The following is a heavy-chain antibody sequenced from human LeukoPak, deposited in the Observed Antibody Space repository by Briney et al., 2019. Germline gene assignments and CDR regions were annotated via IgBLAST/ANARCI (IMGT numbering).Heavy chain of an antibody. D-gene: IGHD4-17*01. CDR3: AREYGDYNYGMDV. CDR1: GFTFSSYA. CDR2: ISYDGSNK. J-gene: IGHJ6*02. V-gene: IGHV3-30-3*01. Sequence: SGGSLRLSCAASGFTFSSYAMHWVRQAPGKGLEWVAVISYDGSNKYYADSVKGRFTISRDNSKNTLYLQMSSLRAEDTAVYYCAREYGDYNYGMDVWGQGTTVTVSS.